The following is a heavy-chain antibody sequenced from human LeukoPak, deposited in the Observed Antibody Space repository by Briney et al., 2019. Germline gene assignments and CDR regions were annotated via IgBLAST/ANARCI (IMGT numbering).Heavy chain of an antibody. J-gene: IGHJ6*03. Sequence: GGSLRLSCAASGFTFSSYGMHWVRQAPGKGLEWVAFIRYDGSNKYYADSVKGRFTISRDNSKNTLYLQMNSLRVDDTAVYYCAKDGFGGYYYYMDVWGKGTTVTISS. CDR3: AKDGFGGYYYYMDV. CDR2: IRYDGSNK. V-gene: IGHV3-30*02. CDR1: GFTFSSYG. D-gene: IGHD3-10*01.